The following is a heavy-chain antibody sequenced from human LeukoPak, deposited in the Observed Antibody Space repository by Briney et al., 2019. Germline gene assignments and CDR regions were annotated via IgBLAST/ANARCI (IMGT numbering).Heavy chain of an antibody. CDR1: GGSFSGYY. CDR2: INHSGST. CDR3: ARDRGPDYGGNSYHLPD. V-gene: IGHV4-34*01. Sequence: SETLSLTCAVYGGSFSGYYWSWIRQPPGKGLEWIGEINHSGSTNYNPSLKSPVTISVDTSKNQFSLKLSSVTAADTAVYYCARDRGPDYGGNSYHLPDWGQGTLVTVSS. D-gene: IGHD4-23*01. J-gene: IGHJ4*02.